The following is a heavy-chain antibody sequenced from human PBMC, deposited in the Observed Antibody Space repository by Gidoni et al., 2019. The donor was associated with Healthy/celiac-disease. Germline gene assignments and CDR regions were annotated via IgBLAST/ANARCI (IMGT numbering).Heavy chain of an antibody. Sequence: QLQLQESGPGLVKPSETLSLTCTVSGGSISSSSYYWGWIRQPPGKGLEWIGSIYYSGSTYYNPSLKSRVTISVDTSKNQFSLKLSSVTAADTAVYYCARGSYSGSYDDYWGQGTLVTVSS. CDR2: IYYSGST. J-gene: IGHJ4*02. D-gene: IGHD1-26*01. V-gene: IGHV4-39*01. CDR3: ARGSYSGSYDDY. CDR1: GGSISSSSYY.